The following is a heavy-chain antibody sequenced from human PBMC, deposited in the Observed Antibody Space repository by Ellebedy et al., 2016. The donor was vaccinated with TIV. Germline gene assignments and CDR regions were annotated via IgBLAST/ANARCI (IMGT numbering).Heavy chain of an antibody. Sequence: MPSETLSLTCTVSGGSISSGGYYWSWIRQHPGKGLEWIGYIYYSGSTYYNPSLKSRVTISVDTSKNQFSLKLSSVTAADTAVYYCARLGYCSGGSCYHDAFDIWGQGTMVTVSS. V-gene: IGHV4-31*03. CDR2: IYYSGST. CDR1: GGSISSGGYY. J-gene: IGHJ3*02. CDR3: ARLGYCSGGSCYHDAFDI. D-gene: IGHD2-15*01.